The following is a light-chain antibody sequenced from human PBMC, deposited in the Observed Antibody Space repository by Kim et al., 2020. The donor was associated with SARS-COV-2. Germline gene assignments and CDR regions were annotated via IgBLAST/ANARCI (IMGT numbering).Light chain of an antibody. V-gene: IGLV3-19*01. CDR2: VKN. Sequence: GHTRSITWKGVSLRSYYANWYRQKPGQAPVLVICVKNNRPSVIADRFSVARTRNPASLTITGALAEDAADYYCNPRDNSRNHRKVFGGETQLTVL. J-gene: IGLJ2*01. CDR3: NPRDNSRNHRKV. CDR1: SLRSYY.